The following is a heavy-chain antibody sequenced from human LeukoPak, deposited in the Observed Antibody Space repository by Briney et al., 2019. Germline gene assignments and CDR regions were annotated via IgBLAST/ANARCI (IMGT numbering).Heavy chain of an antibody. CDR2: ISGSSIYI. Sequence: GGSLRLSCAASGFTFSTYSMNWVRQARGKGLEWVSSISGSSIYIYYADSVKGRFTISRDNAKNSLYLQMNSLRAEDTAVYYCARDPPYYDSSGFYSDYWGPGTLVTVSS. CDR3: ARDPPYYDSSGFYSDY. D-gene: IGHD3-22*01. J-gene: IGHJ4*02. CDR1: GFTFSTYS. V-gene: IGHV3-21*01.